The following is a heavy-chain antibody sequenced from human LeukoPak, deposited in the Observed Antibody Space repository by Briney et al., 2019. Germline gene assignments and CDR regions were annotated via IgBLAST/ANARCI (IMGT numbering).Heavy chain of an antibody. V-gene: IGHV3-30*18. Sequence: QPGGSLRLSCAASGFTFSSYGMHWVRQAPGKGLEWVAVISYDGSNKYYADSVKGRFTNSRDNSKNTLYLQMNSLRAEDTAVYYCAKIFCGGGCNWFDPWGQGTLVTVSS. CDR2: ISYDGSNK. CDR1: GFTFSSYG. CDR3: AKIFCGGGCNWFDP. D-gene: IGHD2-21*02. J-gene: IGHJ5*02.